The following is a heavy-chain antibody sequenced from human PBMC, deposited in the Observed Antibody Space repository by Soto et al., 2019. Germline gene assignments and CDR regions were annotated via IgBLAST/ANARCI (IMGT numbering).Heavy chain of an antibody. CDR1: GFTFSSYA. CDR2: ISYDGSNK. D-gene: IGHD2-2*01. V-gene: IGHV3-30-3*01. CDR3: ARAPQPSDYYGMDV. Sequence: GGSLRLSCAASGFTFSSYAMHWVRQAPGKGLEWVAVISYDGSNKYYADSVKGRFTISRDNSKNTLYLQMNSLGAEDTAVYYCARAPQPSDYYGMDVWGQGTTVTVSS. J-gene: IGHJ6*02.